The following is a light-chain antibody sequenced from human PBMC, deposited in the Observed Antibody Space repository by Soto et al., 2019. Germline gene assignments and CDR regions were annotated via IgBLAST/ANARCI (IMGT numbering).Light chain of an antibody. CDR3: SSYTSSSTPYV. J-gene: IGLJ1*01. V-gene: IGLV2-14*01. CDR2: EVS. Sequence: QSVLTQPASGSGSPGQSITISCTGTSSDVGGYNYVSWYQQHPGKAPKLMIYEVSNRPSGASNRFSGSKSGNTASLTISGFQAEDEADYYCSSYTSSSTPYVFGTGTKVTVL. CDR1: SSDVGGYNY.